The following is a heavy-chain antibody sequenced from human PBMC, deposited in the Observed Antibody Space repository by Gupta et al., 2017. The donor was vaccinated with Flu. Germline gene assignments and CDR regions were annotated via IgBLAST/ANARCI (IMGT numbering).Heavy chain of an antibody. Sequence: FSNYALTWVRQTPGKGLECVSGISGNGEKTYYADSVQGRFTISRDNSKNTLYLQMNSLRAEDTAVYYCAKGIAARRGWFDPWGQGTLVTVSS. V-gene: IGHV3-23*01. CDR2: ISGNGEKT. D-gene: IGHD6-6*01. CDR1: FSNYA. J-gene: IGHJ5*02. CDR3: AKGIAARRGWFDP.